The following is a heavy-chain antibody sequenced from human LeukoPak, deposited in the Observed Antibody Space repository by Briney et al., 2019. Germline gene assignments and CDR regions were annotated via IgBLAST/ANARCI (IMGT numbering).Heavy chain of an antibody. CDR1: GYSISSGYY. D-gene: IGHD2-15*01. CDR2: IYHSGST. J-gene: IGHJ6*02. CDR3: ARDPRGGSHYYYGMDV. Sequence: PSETLSLTCTVSGYSISSGYYWGWIRQPPGKGLEWIGSIYHSGSTYHNPSLKSRVTMSVDTSKNQFSLKLSSVTAADTAVYYCARDPRGGSHYYYGMDVWGQGTTVTVSS. V-gene: IGHV4-38-2*02.